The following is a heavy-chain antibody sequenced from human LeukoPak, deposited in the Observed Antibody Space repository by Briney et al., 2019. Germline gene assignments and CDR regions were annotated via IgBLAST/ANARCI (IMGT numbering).Heavy chain of an antibody. D-gene: IGHD3-16*01. J-gene: IGHJ4*02. V-gene: IGHV1-46*01. CDR3: ASQYYDSAGNPTFDY. Sequence: ASVKVSCKASGYTLTRHYMHWVRQAPGQGLEWMGIINPSGDITSYAQKFQGRVTMTRETSASTVYMELSSLKSEDTAVYYCASQYYDSAGNPTFDYWGQGTLVSVSP. CDR1: GYTLTRHY. CDR2: INPSGDIT.